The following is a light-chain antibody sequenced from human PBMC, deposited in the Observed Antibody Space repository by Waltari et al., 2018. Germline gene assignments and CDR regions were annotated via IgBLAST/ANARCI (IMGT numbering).Light chain of an antibody. J-gene: IGKJ1*01. CDR1: QSLLNSNGNNY. V-gene: IGKV2-28*01. CDR2: LGS. CDR3: MQAAQTPLT. Sequence: DIVMIQSPLSLPVTPGEPASISCRSSQSLLNSNGNNYLDWYLQRPGQSPQLLIYLGSNRASGVPDRFSGSGSGTDFTLKISRVEAEDVGVYYCMQAAQTPLTFGQGTKVEIK.